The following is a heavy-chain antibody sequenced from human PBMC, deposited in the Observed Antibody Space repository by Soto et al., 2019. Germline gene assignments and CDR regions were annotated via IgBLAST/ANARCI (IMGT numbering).Heavy chain of an antibody. J-gene: IGHJ6*02. CDR1: GGSISSGDYY. V-gene: IGHV4-31*03. CDR3: ARDLWEFRNYYDSSGYPDV. CDR2: IYYSGST. Sequence: PSETLSLTCTVSGGSISSGDYYWSWIRQHPGKGLEWIGYIYYSGSTYYNPYLKSRVTISVDTSKNQFSLKLSSVTAADTAVYYCARDLWEFRNYYDSSGYPDVWGQGTTVTVSS. D-gene: IGHD3-22*01.